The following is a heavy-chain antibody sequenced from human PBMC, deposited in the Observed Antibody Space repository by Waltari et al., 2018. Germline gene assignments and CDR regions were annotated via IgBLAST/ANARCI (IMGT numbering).Heavy chain of an antibody. D-gene: IGHD1-26*01. J-gene: IGHJ4*02. CDR1: GYIFTSYR. CDR3: ARHRDTGRGEIDY. CDR2: IYPGDSDT. Sequence: EVQLVQSGAEVKKSGESLKISCKASGYIFTSYRIGWVRQMPGKGLEWMGIIYPGDSDTRYSPSFQGQVSISADKSSSTAYLQWSGLKASDSAMYYCARHRDTGRGEIDYWGQGTLVTVSS. V-gene: IGHV5-51*01.